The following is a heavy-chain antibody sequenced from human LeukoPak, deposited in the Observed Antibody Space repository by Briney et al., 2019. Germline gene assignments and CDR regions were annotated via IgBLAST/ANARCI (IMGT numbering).Heavy chain of an antibody. CDR1: GGSISSYY. J-gene: IGHJ6*03. CDR3: AREIDSPEDPVALSGIDV. Sequence: PSETLSLTCTVSGGSISSYYWSWIRQPPGKGLEWIGYIYYSGSTNYNPSLKSRVTISVDTSKNQFSLKLSSVTAADTAVYYCAREIDSPEDPVALSGIDVWGKGTTVTVSS. D-gene: IGHD2-15*01. CDR2: IYYSGST. V-gene: IGHV4-59*01.